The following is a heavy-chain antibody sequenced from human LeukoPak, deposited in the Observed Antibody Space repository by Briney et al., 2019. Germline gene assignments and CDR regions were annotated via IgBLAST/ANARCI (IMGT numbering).Heavy chain of an antibody. CDR3: ARDLYCSSTSCYRGYFDY. V-gene: IGHV3-30-3*01. CDR2: ISYDGSNK. CDR1: GFTFSSYA. J-gene: IGHJ4*02. D-gene: IGHD2-2*02. Sequence: PGGSLRLSCAASGFTFSSYAMHWVRQAPGKGLEWVAIISYDGSNKYYADSAKGRFTISRDNSKNTLYLQMNGLRAEDTAVYYCARDLYCSSTSCYRGYFDYWGQGTLVTVSS.